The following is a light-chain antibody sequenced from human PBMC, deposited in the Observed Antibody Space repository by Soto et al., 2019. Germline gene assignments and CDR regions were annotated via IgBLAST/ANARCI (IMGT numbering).Light chain of an antibody. CDR2: KAS. Sequence: DVQMTQSPSTLSGSVGDRVTITCWASQTISSWLAWYQQKPGKAPKLLIYKASTLKSGVPSRLSRSGSGTEFTLTISSLQPDDFATYYCQHYNSYSEAFGQGTKVDIK. V-gene: IGKV1-5*03. J-gene: IGKJ1*01. CDR3: QHYNSYSEA. CDR1: QTISSW.